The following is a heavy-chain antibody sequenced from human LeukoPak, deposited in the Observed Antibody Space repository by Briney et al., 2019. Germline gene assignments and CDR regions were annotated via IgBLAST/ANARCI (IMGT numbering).Heavy chain of an antibody. J-gene: IGHJ6*02. CDR2: IHPNSGAT. Sequence: ASVKVSCKASGYTFTCYYIHWVRKAPGQGFEWMGWIHPNSGATGYAKNFQGRVTMTRDTSISTAYMDLSRLRSDDTAVYYCARNTAPGYGLDVWGQGTPVTVSS. D-gene: IGHD5-18*01. CDR3: ARNTAPGYGLDV. CDR1: GYTFTCYY. V-gene: IGHV1-2*02.